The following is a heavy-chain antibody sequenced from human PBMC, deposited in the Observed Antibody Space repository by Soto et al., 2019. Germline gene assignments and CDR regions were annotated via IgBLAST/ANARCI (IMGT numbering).Heavy chain of an antibody. CDR2: MKQDGSEK. V-gene: IGHV3-7*04. CDR3: AGGVYELDP. D-gene: IGHD3-16*01. CDR1: GFTFSNYW. J-gene: IGHJ5*02. Sequence: EVQLVESGGGLVQPGGSLRLSCVASGFTFSNYWMGWVRQAPGKGLEWVANMKQDGSEKYYLDSVKGRFTISRDNAKNPPFLEMNSLRAKDTAVYYCAGGVYELDPWGQGTLVTVAS.